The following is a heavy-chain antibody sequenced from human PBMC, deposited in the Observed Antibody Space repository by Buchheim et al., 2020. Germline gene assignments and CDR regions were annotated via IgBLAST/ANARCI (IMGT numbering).Heavy chain of an antibody. CDR2: ISASGGRT. V-gene: IGHV3-48*03. CDR1: GFPFGGYE. CDR3: ARDPHYPSGSY. D-gene: IGHD3-10*01. Sequence: EVFLVESGGHLVQPGGSLRLSCAASGFPFGGYEMNWVRQAPGKGLECIAYISASGGRTYYVDSVRGRFTISRDNAKNSLYLQMSSLRVEDTAVYYCARDPHYPSGSYWGRGTL. J-gene: IGHJ1*01.